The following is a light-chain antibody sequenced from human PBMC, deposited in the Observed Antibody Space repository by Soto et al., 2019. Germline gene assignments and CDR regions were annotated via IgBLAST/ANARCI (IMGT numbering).Light chain of an antibody. CDR2: DAS. CDR3: QQHDNWPPLT. Sequence: PGERATLSCRASQSVSSYLAWYQQKPGQAPRLLIYDASNRATGIPARFSGSGSGTDFTLSISSLEPEDFAVYYCQQHDNWPPLTFGGGTKVEI. V-gene: IGKV3-11*01. J-gene: IGKJ4*01. CDR1: QSVSSY.